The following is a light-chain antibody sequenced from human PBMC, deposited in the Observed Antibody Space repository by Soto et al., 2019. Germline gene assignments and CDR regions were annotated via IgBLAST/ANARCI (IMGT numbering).Light chain of an antibody. CDR1: QSVSSY. J-gene: IGKJ3*01. Sequence: EIVLTQSPATLSLSPGERATLSCRASQSVSSYLAWYQQKPGQAPRLLIYDASNRATGIPSRFSGSGSGTDFTRTISRLEPEDFAVYYCQQRFTFGPGTKVDIK. CDR2: DAS. V-gene: IGKV3-11*01. CDR3: QQRFT.